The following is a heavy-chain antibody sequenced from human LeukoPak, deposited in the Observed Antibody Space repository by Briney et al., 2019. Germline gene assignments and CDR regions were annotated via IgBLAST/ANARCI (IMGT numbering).Heavy chain of an antibody. V-gene: IGHV4-39*07. J-gene: IGHJ6*03. CDR1: GGSISSSSYY. CDR2: IYYSGST. Sequence: SETLSLTCTVSGGSISSSSYYWGWIRQPPGKGLEWIGSIYYSGSTYYNPSLKSRVTMSVDTSKNQFSLKLSSVTAADTAVYYCARDRPLAYCGGDCVHYYYYYYMDVWGKGTTVTVSS. D-gene: IGHD2-21*01. CDR3: ARDRPLAYCGGDCVHYYYYYYMDV.